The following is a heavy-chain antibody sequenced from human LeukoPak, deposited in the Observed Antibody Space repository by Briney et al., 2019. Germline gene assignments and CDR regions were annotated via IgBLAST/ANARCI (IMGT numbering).Heavy chain of an antibody. CDR2: INPNSGGT. CDR3: AAGPVDDYFEF. V-gene: IGHV1-2*02. Sequence: ASVKVSCKASEYSFTDYYIHLVRQAPGQGLEWMGWINPNSGGTNSAQKFQVRITLTRDTSISTAYMELSRLRSDDTAVYYCAAGPVDDYFEFWGQGTLVTVSS. CDR1: EYSFTDYY. J-gene: IGHJ4*02. D-gene: IGHD3-16*01.